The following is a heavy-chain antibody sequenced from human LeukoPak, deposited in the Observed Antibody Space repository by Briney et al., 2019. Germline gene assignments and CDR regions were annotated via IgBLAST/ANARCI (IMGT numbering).Heavy chain of an antibody. V-gene: IGHV4-4*07. CDR3: ARTSARGAQFDY. J-gene: IGHJ4*02. CDR1: GGSISNYY. CDR2: IYASGST. Sequence: SETLSLTCTVSGGSISNYYWSWIRQPAGMRLEWIGRIYASGSTNYNPSLKSRVTMSVDTSNNQFPLNLSSVTAADTAVYYCARTSARGAQFDYWGQGTLVTVS. D-gene: IGHD3-10*01.